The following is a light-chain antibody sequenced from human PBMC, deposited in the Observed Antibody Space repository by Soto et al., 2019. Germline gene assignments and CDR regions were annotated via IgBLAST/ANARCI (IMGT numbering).Light chain of an antibody. Sequence: QSVLIQPPSVSGSPGQSVTISCTGTSSDVGSYDYVSWYQQHPGTVPKPMIYNVNTRPSGVPDRFSGSKSDSSASLAITGLQAEDEADYYCQSYDNSLSGVVFGGGTKLTVL. CDR2: NVN. J-gene: IGLJ2*01. V-gene: IGLV2-11*01. CDR3: QSYDNSLSGVV. CDR1: SSDVGSYDY.